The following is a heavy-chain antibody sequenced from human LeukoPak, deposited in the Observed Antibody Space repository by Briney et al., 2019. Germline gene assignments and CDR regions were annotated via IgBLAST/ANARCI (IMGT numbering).Heavy chain of an antibody. CDR1: GFTFSSYA. J-gene: IGHJ4*02. V-gene: IGHV3-23*01. CDR2: ISGSGGST. CDR3: AKSYYDSSGYYHFDY. Sequence: PGGSLRLSCAASGFTFSSYAMSWVRQAPGKGLEWVSAISGSGGSTYYADSVKGRFTISRDNSKNTLYLQMNSLRAEDTAVYYCAKSYYDSSGYYHFDYWGQGTLVTVSS. D-gene: IGHD3-22*01.